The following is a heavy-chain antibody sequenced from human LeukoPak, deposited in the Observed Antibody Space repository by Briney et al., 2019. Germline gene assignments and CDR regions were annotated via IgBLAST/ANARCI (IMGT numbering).Heavy chain of an antibody. Sequence: PGGSLRLSCAASGFTFSIYWMSWVRQAPGKGLEWVANIKQDGSEKYYVDSVKGRFTISRDNAKNSLYLQMNSLRAEDTAVYYCARDISWHGDYWGQGTLVTVSS. J-gene: IGHJ4*02. CDR1: GFTFSIYW. CDR3: ARDISWHGDY. D-gene: IGHD2-15*01. CDR2: IKQDGSEK. V-gene: IGHV3-7*01.